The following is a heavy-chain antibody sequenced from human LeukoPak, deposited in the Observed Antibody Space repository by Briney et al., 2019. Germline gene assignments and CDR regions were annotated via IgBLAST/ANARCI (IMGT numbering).Heavy chain of an antibody. CDR3: ARVIPSFGGVDY. V-gene: IGHV3-30*04. J-gene: IGHJ4*02. CDR1: GFTFSSYA. Sequence: GGSLRLSCAASGFTFSSYAMHWVRQAPGKGLEWVAVISYDGSNKYYADSVKGRFTISRDNSKNTLYLQMNSLRAEDTAVHYCARVIPSFGGVDYWGQGTLVTVSS. D-gene: IGHD3-16*01. CDR2: ISYDGSNK.